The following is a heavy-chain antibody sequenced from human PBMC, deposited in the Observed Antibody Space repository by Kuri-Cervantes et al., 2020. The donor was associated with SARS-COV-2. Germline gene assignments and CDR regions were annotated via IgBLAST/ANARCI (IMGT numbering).Heavy chain of an antibody. Sequence: ESLKISCAVYGGSFSGYYWSWIRQPPGKGLEWIGEINRSGSTNYNPSLKSRVTISVDTSKNQFSLKLSPVTAADTAVYYCARGPRYSSSWYQTLDYWGQGTLVTVSS. CDR3: ARGPRYSSSWYQTLDY. CDR2: INRSGST. J-gene: IGHJ4*02. CDR1: GGSFSGYY. V-gene: IGHV4-34*01. D-gene: IGHD6-13*01.